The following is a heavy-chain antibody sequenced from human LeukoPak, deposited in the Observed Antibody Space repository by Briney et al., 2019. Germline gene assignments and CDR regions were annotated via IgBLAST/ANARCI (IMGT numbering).Heavy chain of an antibody. CDR1: GGSFSGYY. Sequence: PSETLSLTCAVYGGSFSGYYWSWIRQPPGKGLEWIGEINHSGSTNYIPSLKSRVTISVDTSKNQFSLKLSSVTAADTAVYYCARGYSGSYLFDYWGQGTLVTVSS. D-gene: IGHD1-26*01. CDR2: INHSGST. CDR3: ARGYSGSYLFDY. J-gene: IGHJ4*02. V-gene: IGHV4-34*01.